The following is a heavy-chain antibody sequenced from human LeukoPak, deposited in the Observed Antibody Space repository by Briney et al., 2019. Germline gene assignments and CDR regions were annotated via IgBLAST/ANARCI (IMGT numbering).Heavy chain of an antibody. CDR3: ARAQFYHDSSTYGPDY. D-gene: IGHD3-22*01. CDR2: IYGGGST. CDR1: GFTVSSNY. Sequence: GGSLRLSCAASGFTVSSNYMSWVRQAPGKGLEWVSVIYGGGSTYYADSVKGRFSISRDASKNAEYLQMNSLRAEDTAVYYCARAQFYHDSSTYGPDYWGQGTLVTVSS. J-gene: IGHJ4*02. V-gene: IGHV3-53*01.